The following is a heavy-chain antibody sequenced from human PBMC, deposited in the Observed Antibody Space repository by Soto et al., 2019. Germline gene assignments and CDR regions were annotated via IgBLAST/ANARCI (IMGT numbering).Heavy chain of an antibody. J-gene: IGHJ6*02. V-gene: IGHV3-30*18. CDR3: AKVHCSSTSCYPSYYYYYGMDV. Sequence: LRLSCAASGFTFSSYGMHWVRQAPGKGLEWVAVISYDGSNKYYADSVKGRFTISRDNSKNTLYLQMNSLRAEDTAMYYCAKVHCSSTSCYPSYYYYYGMDVWGQGTTVTVSS. CDR2: ISYDGSNK. CDR1: GFTFSSYG. D-gene: IGHD2-2*01.